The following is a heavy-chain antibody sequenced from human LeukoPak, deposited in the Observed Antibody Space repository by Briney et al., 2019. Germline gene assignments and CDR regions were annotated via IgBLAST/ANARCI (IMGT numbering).Heavy chain of an antibody. CDR1: GFTFSDYY. CDR2: ISSSGSTI. D-gene: IGHD6-13*01. Sequence: PGGSLRLSCAASGFTFSDYYMSWIRQAPGKGLEWVSYISSSGSTIYYADSVKGRFTISMDNAKSSLYLQMTSLRAENTAVYYCARDLRSNSWYSDFDSWGQGTLVTVSS. J-gene: IGHJ4*02. V-gene: IGHV3-11*04. CDR3: ARDLRSNSWYSDFDS.